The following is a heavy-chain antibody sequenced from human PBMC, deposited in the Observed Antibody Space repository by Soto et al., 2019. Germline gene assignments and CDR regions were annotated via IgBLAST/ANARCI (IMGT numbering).Heavy chain of an antibody. Sequence: PSETLSLTCTVSGGSISGYYWSWIRQPPGKGLEWIGYIYYSGSTNYNPSLKSRVTISVDTSKNQFSLKLSSVTAADTAVYYCARERSGSGSYSNFDYWGQGTLVTVSS. CDR1: GGSISGYY. V-gene: IGHV4-59*12. D-gene: IGHD3-10*01. CDR3: ARERSGSGSYSNFDY. CDR2: IYYSGST. J-gene: IGHJ4*02.